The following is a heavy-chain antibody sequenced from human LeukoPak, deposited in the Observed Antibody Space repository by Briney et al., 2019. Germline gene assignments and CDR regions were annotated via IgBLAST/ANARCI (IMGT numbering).Heavy chain of an antibody. CDR3: AKGTMIVVLGGY. J-gene: IGHJ4*02. CDR1: EFTFNTFS. CDR2: LSNSGDSR. V-gene: IGHV3-23*01. Sequence: PGGSLRLSCAASEFTFNTFSVNWVRQAPGKGVEWVSGLSNSGDSRYYADSVQGRFTISRDNSKNTLYLQMNSLRAEDTAVYYCAKGTMIVVLGGYWGQGTLVTVSS. D-gene: IGHD3-22*01.